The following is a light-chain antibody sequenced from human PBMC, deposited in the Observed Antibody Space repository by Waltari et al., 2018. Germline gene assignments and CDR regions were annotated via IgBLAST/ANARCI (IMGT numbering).Light chain of an antibody. CDR2: DVS. CDR1: RRDLGSYYD. J-gene: IGLJ2*01. Sequence: QAALTQPPSVSKSLGQSVTISCAGGRRDLGSYYDFAWYKQFPGTAPRLLIYDVSKRPSGVAGRISGSKSGNTASLTISGLQAEDEADYYCCSYRSGHTFLFGGGTRLTVL. CDR3: CSYRSGHTFL. V-gene: IGLV2-18*02.